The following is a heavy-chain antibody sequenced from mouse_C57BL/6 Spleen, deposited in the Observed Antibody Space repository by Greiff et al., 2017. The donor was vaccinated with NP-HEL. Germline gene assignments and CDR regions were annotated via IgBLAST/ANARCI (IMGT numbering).Heavy chain of an antibody. CDR2: IYPGDGDT. V-gene: IGHV1-82*01. CDR1: GYAFSSSW. CDR3: ARELVYSNSGAMDY. D-gene: IGHD2-5*01. Sequence: QVQLQQSGPELVKPGASVKISCKASGYAFSSSWMNWVKQRPGKGLEWIGRIYPGDGDTNYNGKFKGKATLTADKSSSTAYMQLSSLPSEDSAVYFCARELVYSNSGAMDYWGQGTSVTVSS. J-gene: IGHJ4*01.